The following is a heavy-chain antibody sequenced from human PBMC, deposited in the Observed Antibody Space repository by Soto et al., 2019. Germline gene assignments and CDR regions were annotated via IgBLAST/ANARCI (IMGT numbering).Heavy chain of an antibody. CDR1: GDSFSSYW. J-gene: IGHJ6*02. CDR3: ARVDWNYDLLRFGMDV. V-gene: IGHV5-10-1*01. CDR2: IDPSDSHT. Sequence: GESLKISCKGSGDSFSSYWINWVRQMPGKGLEWMGRIDPSDSHTDYSPSFQGHVTISADKSINTAYLQWSSLRASDTAIYYCARVDWNYDLLRFGMDVWGPGTPVTVSS. D-gene: IGHD1-7*01.